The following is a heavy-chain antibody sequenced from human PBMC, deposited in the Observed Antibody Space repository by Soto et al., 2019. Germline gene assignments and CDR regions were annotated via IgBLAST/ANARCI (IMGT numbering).Heavy chain of an antibody. CDR2: INNDGSTT. J-gene: IGHJ4*02. Sequence: XVSLTLSCLASGFTFNMYWMHWVRQAPGKGLVWVSRINNDGSTTTYVDSVKGRFTISRENAKNTVYLQMSSLRAEDTAVYFCASGGYYYDASGSDYWGQGTLVTVSS. V-gene: IGHV3-74*01. D-gene: IGHD3-22*01. CDR1: GFTFNMYW. CDR3: ASGGYYYDASGSDY.